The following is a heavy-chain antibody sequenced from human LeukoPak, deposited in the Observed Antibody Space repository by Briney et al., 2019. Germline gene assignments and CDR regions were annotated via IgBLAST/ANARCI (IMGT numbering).Heavy chain of an antibody. CDR1: GGSFSGYY. V-gene: IGHV4-34*01. CDR2: INHSGST. J-gene: IGHJ3*02. CDR3: ARQAPRDSSGYYLLQFGAFDI. Sequence: SETLSLTCAVYGGSFSGYYWSWIRQPPGKGLEWIGEINHSGSTNYNPSLKSRVTISVGTSKTQFSLKLSSVTAADTAVYYCARQAPRDSSGYYLLQFGAFDIWGQGTMVTVSS. D-gene: IGHD3-22*01.